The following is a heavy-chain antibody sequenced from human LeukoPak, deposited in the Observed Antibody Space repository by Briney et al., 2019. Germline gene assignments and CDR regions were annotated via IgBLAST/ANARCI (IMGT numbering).Heavy chain of an antibody. D-gene: IGHD3-10*01. Sequence: GGSLRLSCAASGFTFSSYSMNWVRQAPGRGLEWVSYINGSSNTIYYADSVKGRFTISRDNAKNSLYLQMNSLRDEDTAVYYCARVPGDYYGSGSYSLYFDYWGQGTLVTVSS. J-gene: IGHJ4*02. CDR1: GFTFSSYS. CDR3: ARVPGDYYGSGSYSLYFDY. V-gene: IGHV3-48*02. CDR2: INGSSNTI.